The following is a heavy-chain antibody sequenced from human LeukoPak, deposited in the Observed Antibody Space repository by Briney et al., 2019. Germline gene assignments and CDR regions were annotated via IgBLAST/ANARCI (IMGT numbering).Heavy chain of an antibody. J-gene: IGHJ4*02. CDR1: GFTFSSYW. Sequence: GGSLRLSCTASGFTFSSYWMSWVRQAPGKGLEWVAYIKQDGSERSYVDSLRGRFTISRDNAKNSLYLQMNSLKAEDTAVYYCAAYTSGPYYWGQGTLVTVSS. CDR3: AAYTSGPYY. CDR2: IKQDGSER. D-gene: IGHD6-19*01. V-gene: IGHV3-7*01.